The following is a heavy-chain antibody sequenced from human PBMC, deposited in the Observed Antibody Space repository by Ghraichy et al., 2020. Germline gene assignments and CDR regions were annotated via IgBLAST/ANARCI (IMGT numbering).Heavy chain of an antibody. V-gene: IGHV2-70*01. D-gene: IGHD6-19*01. J-gene: IGHJ4*02. CDR2: IDWDDDK. CDR1: GFSLSTSGMC. Sequence: SGPTLVKPTQTLTLTCTFSGFSLSTSGMCVSWIRQPPGKALEWLALIDWDDDKYYSTSLKTRLTISKDTSKNQVVLTMTNMDPVDTATYYCARIRRGQIAVAGGGYFDYWGQGTLVTVSS. CDR3: ARIRRGQIAVAGGGYFDY.